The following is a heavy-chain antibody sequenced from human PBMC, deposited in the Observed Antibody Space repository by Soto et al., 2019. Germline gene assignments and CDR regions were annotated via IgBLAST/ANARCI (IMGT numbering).Heavy chain of an antibody. V-gene: IGHV4-59*01. J-gene: IGHJ5*02. CDR3: ARDVVEEGWFDP. D-gene: IGHD2-15*01. Sequence: SETLSLTCTVSGGSISSYYWSWIRQPPGKGLEWIGYIYYSGSTNYNLSLKSRVTISVDTSKNQFSLKLSSVAAADTAVYYCARDVVEEGWFDPWGQGTLVTVS. CDR2: IYYSGST. CDR1: GGSISSYY.